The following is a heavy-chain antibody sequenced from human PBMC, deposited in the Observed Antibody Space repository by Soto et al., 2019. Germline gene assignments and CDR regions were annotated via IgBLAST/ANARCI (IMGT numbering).Heavy chain of an antibody. J-gene: IGHJ4*02. D-gene: IGHD3-10*01. CDR3: ARGFPYYFDY. V-gene: IGHV1-58*02. CDR2: IVVGSGNT. Sequence: ASVKVSCKASGFTFTSSAMQWVRQARGQRLGWIGWIVVGSGNTNYAQKFQERVTITRDMSTSTAYMELRSLRSDDTAVYYCARGFPYYFDYWGQGTLVTVSS. CDR1: GFTFTSSA.